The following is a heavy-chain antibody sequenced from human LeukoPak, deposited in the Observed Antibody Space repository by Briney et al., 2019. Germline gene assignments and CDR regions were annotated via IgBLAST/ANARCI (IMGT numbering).Heavy chain of an antibody. Sequence: GGSLRLSCAASGFTFSSYSMNWVRQAPGKGLEWVSYISSSSSTIYYADSVKGRFTISRDNAKNSLYLQMNSLRAEDTAVYYCARDGFPLAAAPPYWGQGTLVTVSS. CDR1: GFTFSSYS. J-gene: IGHJ4*02. D-gene: IGHD6-13*01. CDR3: ARDGFPLAAAPPY. CDR2: ISSSSSTI. V-gene: IGHV3-48*04.